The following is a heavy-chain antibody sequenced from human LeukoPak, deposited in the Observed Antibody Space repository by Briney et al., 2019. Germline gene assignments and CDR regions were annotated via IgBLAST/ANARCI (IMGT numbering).Heavy chain of an antibody. D-gene: IGHD3-22*01. CDR1: GFTFSSYA. J-gene: IGHJ4*02. V-gene: IGHV3-23*01. Sequence: GGSLRLSCAASGFTFSSYAMSWDRQALGKGLEWVSAISGSGGSTYYADSVKGRFTISRDNSKNTLYLQMNSLRAEDTAVYYCAKDLSPGYYDSSGYYGLFDYWGQGTLVTVSS. CDR2: ISGSGGST. CDR3: AKDLSPGYYDSSGYYGLFDY.